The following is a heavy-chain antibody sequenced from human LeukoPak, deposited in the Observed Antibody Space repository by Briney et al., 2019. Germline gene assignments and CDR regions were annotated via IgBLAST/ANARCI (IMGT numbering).Heavy chain of an antibody. CDR1: GGSFSGYY. D-gene: IGHD3-16*02. J-gene: IGHJ5*02. CDR2: IYHSGST. V-gene: IGHV4-34*01. Sequence: SETLSLTCAVYGGSFSGYYWSWIRQPPGKGLEWIGSIYHSGSTYYNPSLKSRVTISVDTSKNQFSLKLSSVTAADTAVYYCARGLRLGELSTNPWGQGTLVTVSS. CDR3: ARGLRLGELSTNP.